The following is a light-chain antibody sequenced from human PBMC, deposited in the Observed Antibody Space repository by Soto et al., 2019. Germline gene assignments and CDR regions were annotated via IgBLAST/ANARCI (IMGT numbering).Light chain of an antibody. CDR2: DAS. Sequence: EIVLTQSPGTLSLSPGESATLSRRASQSVGRNYLAWFQHKPDQAPRLPIYDASNRATGVPDRFSGSGSGTDFTLSVTRLEPEDFAVYYCHQYAVSPLTFGGGTKVDIK. J-gene: IGKJ4*01. CDR1: QSVGRNY. CDR3: HQYAVSPLT. V-gene: IGKV3-20*01.